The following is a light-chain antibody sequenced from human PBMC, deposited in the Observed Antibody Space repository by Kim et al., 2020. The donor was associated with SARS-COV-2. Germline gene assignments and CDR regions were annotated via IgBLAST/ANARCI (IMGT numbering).Light chain of an antibody. CDR2: QDD. J-gene: IGLJ1*01. V-gene: IGLV3-1*01. CDR1: RLGDKN. Sequence: GSPGQTASIPCSGDRLGDKNAAWYQQKPGQSPVLVIYQDDQRPSGIPERFSGSNSGNTATLTISGTQAMDEADYYCQSWDSGAGVFGPGTKVTVL. CDR3: QSWDSGAGV.